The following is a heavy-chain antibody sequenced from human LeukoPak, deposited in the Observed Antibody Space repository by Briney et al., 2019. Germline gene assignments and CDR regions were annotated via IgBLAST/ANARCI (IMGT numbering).Heavy chain of an antibody. J-gene: IGHJ4*02. CDR1: GFTFSRYS. V-gene: IGHV3-21*01. CDR3: MSYAGRSDDY. Sequence: GGSLRLSCAASGFTFSRYSMNWVRQAPGKGLEWVSSISSSSSYRYYADSVKGRFTISRDNAKNSLHLQMNSLRAEDTAVYYCMSYAGRSDDYWGQGTVGTVSS. CDR2: ISSSSSYR. D-gene: IGHD3-16*01.